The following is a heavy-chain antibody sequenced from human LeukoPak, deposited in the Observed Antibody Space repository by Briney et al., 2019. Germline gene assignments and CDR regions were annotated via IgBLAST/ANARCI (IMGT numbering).Heavy chain of an antibody. Sequence: QPGXXXXXSCAACGFTLSSYWMSWVRQAPGKGLEGVANIKQDGSEKYYVDSVKGRLTICRDNAKNSLYLQMNSLRAEDTAVYYCARDDPGLCFDYWGQGTLVTVSS. CDR1: GFTLSSYW. J-gene: IGHJ4*02. V-gene: IGHV3-7*01. CDR2: IKQDGSEK. CDR3: ARDDPGLCFDY.